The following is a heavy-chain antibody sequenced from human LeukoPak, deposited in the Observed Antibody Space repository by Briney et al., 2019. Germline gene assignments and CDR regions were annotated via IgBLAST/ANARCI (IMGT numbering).Heavy chain of an antibody. CDR3: VKDQYSGSGGYPDAFDF. CDR1: GFTFSSYA. J-gene: IGHJ3*01. Sequence: GGSLRLSCAASGFTFSSYAMSWVRQAPGKGLEWVSAISGSGGSTYYADSVKGRFTVSRDNSRNAVYLQMNSLRVEDTAVYYCVKDQYSGSGGYPDAFDFWGQGTVVTVSS. D-gene: IGHD3-10*01. V-gene: IGHV3-23*01. CDR2: ISGSGGST.